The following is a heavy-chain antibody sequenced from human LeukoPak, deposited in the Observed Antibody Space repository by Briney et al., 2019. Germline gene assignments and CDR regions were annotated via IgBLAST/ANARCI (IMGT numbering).Heavy chain of an antibody. D-gene: IGHD6-19*01. CDR2: IYSGGTT. CDR3: ARVKPAAVAGPNRYYFDY. V-gene: IGHV3-53*01. Sequence: GGSLRLSCAASGFTVSSTYMTWVRQAPGKGLEWVSVIYSGGTTYYADSVKGRFTLSRDNSKNTLYLQMNSLRAEDTAMYYCARVKPAAVAGPNRYYFDYWGQGTLVTVSS. J-gene: IGHJ4*02. CDR1: GFTVSSTY.